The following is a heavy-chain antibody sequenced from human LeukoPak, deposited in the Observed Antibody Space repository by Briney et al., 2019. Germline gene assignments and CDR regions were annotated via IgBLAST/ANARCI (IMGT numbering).Heavy chain of an antibody. D-gene: IGHD2-2*02. CDR1: GYTFTTYG. V-gene: IGHV1-18*01. CDR3: ARVYGGPGDY. J-gene: IGHJ4*02. Sequence: ASVKVSCKASGYTFTTYGISWVRQAPGQGLEWMGWISAYNGKTNYAQMLQGRVTVTTDTSTSTAYMELRSLRSDDTAVYYCARVYGGPGDYWGQGTLVTVSS. CDR2: ISAYNGKT.